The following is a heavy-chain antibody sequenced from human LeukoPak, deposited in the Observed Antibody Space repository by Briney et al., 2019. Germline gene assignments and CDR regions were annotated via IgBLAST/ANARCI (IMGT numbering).Heavy chain of an antibody. CDR2: ISLNSGSI. V-gene: IGHV3-9*01. J-gene: IGHJ4*02. CDR3: AKDIGSGPLDY. D-gene: IGHD2-15*01. Sequence: GGSLRLSCAASGFTFYDYAMRWVRHAPGKGLEWVSGISLNSGSIGYADSVKGRFTISRDNAKNSLYLQMNSLRAEDTALYYCAKDIGSGPLDYWGQGTLVTVSS. CDR1: GFTFYDYA.